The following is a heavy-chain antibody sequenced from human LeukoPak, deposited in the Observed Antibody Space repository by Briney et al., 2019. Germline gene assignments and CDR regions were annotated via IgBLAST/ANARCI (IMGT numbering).Heavy chain of an antibody. CDR1: GGSISSYY. CDR2: IYYSGST. V-gene: IGHV4-59*01. CDR3: ARTGYSSGWYWDY. D-gene: IGHD6-19*01. Sequence: SETLSLTCTVSGGSISSYYWSWIRQPPGKGLGWIGYIYYSGSTNYNPSLKSRVTISVDTSKNQFSLKLSSVTAADTAVYYCARTGYSSGWYWDYWGQGTLVTVSS. J-gene: IGHJ4*02.